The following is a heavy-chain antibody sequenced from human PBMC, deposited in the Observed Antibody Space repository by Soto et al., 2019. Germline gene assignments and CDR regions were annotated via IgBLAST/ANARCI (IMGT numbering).Heavy chain of an antibody. J-gene: IGHJ4*02. CDR1: GFTFSDYY. CDR2: ISSSGSTI. V-gene: IGHV3-11*01. Sequence: QVQLVESGGGLVKPGGSLRLSCAASGFTFSDYYMSWIRQAPGKGLEWVSYISSSGSTIYYADSVKSRFTISRDNAKNSLYLQMNSLRAEDTAVYYCARDSDRYDYIWGSYRPAFDYWGQGTLVTVSS. D-gene: IGHD3-16*02. CDR3: ARDSDRYDYIWGSYRPAFDY.